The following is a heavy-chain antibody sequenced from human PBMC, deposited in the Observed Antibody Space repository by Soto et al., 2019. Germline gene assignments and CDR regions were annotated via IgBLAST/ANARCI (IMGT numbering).Heavy chain of an antibody. CDR3: TTDGFTGIVGI. Sequence: PGGSLRLSCAASGFPFTKAWMTWVRQAPGKGLEWVGRIRSKTSSETREYAAPVKGRFTISRDDSKNMPYLEMNSLKIEDTGVYYCTTDGFTGIVGIWGQGTMVTVSS. J-gene: IGHJ3*02. V-gene: IGHV3-15*01. D-gene: IGHD3-22*01. CDR2: IRSKTSSETR. CDR1: GFPFTKAW.